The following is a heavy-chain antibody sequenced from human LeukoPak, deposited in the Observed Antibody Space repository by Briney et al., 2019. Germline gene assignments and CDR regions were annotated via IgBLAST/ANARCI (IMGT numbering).Heavy chain of an antibody. J-gene: IGHJ6*02. CDR1: GFTVSSNY. CDR2: IYSGGST. D-gene: IGHD1-14*01. Sequence: GGSLRLSCAASGFTVSSNYMSRVRQAPGKGLEWVSVIYSGGSTYYADSVKGRFTISRDNSKNTLYLQMNSLRAEDTAVYYCARDGGSGNHPNYYYYGMDVWGQGTTVTVSS. CDR3: ARDGGSGNHPNYYYYGMDV. V-gene: IGHV3-66*01.